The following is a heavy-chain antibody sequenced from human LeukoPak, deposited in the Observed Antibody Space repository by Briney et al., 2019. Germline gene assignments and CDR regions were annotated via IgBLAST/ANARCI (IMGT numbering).Heavy chain of an antibody. J-gene: IGHJ4*02. CDR2: TYYRSKWYY. Sequence: SQTLSVTCAISGDSVSSNNGAWHWVRQSPSKGLEWLGRTYYRSKWYYDYAVSLKGRITINPDTSNNQFSLQLNSVTPEDTAVYYCTRDEGNTGWYTFDYWGQGTLVTVSS. V-gene: IGHV6-1*01. CDR3: TRDEGNTGWYTFDY. D-gene: IGHD6-19*01. CDR1: GDSVSSNNGA.